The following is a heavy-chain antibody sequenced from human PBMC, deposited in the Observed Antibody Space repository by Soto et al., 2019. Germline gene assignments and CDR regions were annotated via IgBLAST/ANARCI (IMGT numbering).Heavy chain of an antibody. CDR3: ARDRGIAAAGTHYYYGMDV. Sequence: AASVKVSCKASGYTFTGYYMHWVRQAPGQGLEWMGWINPNSGGTNYAQKFQGWVTMTRDTSISTAYMELSRLRSDDTAVYYCARDRGIAAAGTHYYYGMDVWGQGTTVTVSS. V-gene: IGHV1-2*04. J-gene: IGHJ6*02. CDR2: INPNSGGT. CDR1: GYTFTGYY. D-gene: IGHD6-13*01.